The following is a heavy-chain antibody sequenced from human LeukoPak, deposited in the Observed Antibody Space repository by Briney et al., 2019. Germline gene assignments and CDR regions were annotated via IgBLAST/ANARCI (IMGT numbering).Heavy chain of an antibody. Sequence: PGGPLRLSCAASGFTFITYTMHWVRQAPGKGLEYVSTISSNGGSTSYANSVKGRFTISRDNSKNTLYLQMGSLRAEDMAVYYCARSANSGPDNCWGQGTLVTVSS. CDR1: GFTFITYT. D-gene: IGHD4-23*01. CDR2: ISSNGGST. V-gene: IGHV3-64*01. J-gene: IGHJ4*02. CDR3: ARSANSGPDNC.